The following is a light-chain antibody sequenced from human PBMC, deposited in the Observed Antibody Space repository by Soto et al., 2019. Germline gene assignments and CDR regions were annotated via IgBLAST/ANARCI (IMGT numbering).Light chain of an antibody. J-gene: IGKJ2*01. Sequence: EIVLTQSPATLSLSPGERATLSCRARQSVSSYLAWYQQKPGQAPRLLIYDASNRATGIPARFSGSGSGTDLTLTISSLEPEDFAVYYCQQRSNSPQTFGQGTKLEIK. CDR2: DAS. V-gene: IGKV3-11*01. CDR3: QQRSNSPQT. CDR1: QSVSSY.